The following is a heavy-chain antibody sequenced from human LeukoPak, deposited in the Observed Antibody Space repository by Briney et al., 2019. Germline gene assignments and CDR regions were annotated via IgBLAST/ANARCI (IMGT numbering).Heavy chain of an antibody. J-gene: IGHJ3*02. CDR2: IKQDGSEK. CDR1: GFTFSSYW. V-gene: IGHV3-7*01. Sequence: GGSLRLSCAASGFTFSSYWMSWVRQAPGKGLEWVANIKQDGSEKYYVDSVKGRFTISRDNAKNSLYLQMNSLRAEDTAVYYCARDRGVRGVFDAFDIWGQGTMVTVSS. D-gene: IGHD3-10*01. CDR3: ARDRGVRGVFDAFDI.